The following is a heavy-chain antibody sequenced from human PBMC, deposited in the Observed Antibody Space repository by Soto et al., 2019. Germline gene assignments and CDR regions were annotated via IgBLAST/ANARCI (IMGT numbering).Heavy chain of an antibody. D-gene: IGHD3-22*01. J-gene: IGHJ3*02. CDR2: IKHDGTET. CDR1: GFSFTNYW. Sequence: EVHLVESGGALVQPGGSLRLSCAASGFSFTNYWMKWVRQAPGKGLEWVANIKHDGTETYYVDSVKGRFTISRDNARNALYLYMNSLRADDTAVYYYAAAYYYDSSGYYYGDDALDIWGQGTMVTVSS. CDR3: AAAYYYDSSGYYYGDDALDI. V-gene: IGHV3-7*03.